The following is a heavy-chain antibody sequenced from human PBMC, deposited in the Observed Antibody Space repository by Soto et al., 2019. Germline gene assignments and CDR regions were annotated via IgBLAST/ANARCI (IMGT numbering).Heavy chain of an antibody. J-gene: IGHJ5*02. CDR2: ISWDGGST. V-gene: IGHV3-43D*04. D-gene: IGHD2-15*01. CDR1: GFTFDDYA. Sequence: GGSLRLSCAASGFTFDDYAMHWVRQAPGKGLEWVSLISWDGGSTYYADSVKGRFAISRDNSKNSLYLQMNSLRAEDTALYYCAKDKGFPRRLGYCSGGSCYGFDPWGQGTLVTVSS. CDR3: AKDKGFPRRLGYCSGGSCYGFDP.